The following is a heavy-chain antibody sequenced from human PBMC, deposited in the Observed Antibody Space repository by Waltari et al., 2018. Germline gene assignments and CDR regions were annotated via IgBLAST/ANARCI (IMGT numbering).Heavy chain of an antibody. D-gene: IGHD2-2*01. CDR2: IYYSGRT. CDR3: ARYCNSNSCYWDAFDI. J-gene: IGHJ3*02. V-gene: IGHV4-59*08. Sequence: QVQLQESGPGLVKPSETLSLTCTVSGGSTSSYYWSWIRQPPGKGLEWIGYIYYSGRTDYNPSLKSRVTISLDTSKNQFSLKLSSVTAADTAVYYCARYCNSNSCYWDAFDIWGQGTMVTVSS. CDR1: GGSTSSYY.